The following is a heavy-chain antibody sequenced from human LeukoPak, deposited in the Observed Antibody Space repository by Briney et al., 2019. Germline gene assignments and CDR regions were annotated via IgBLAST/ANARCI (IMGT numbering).Heavy chain of an antibody. CDR1: GYTFTSNY. Sequence: GASVKVSCKASGYTFTSNYIHWVRQAPGQGLEWMGMIYPRDGSTSYAQKFQGRVTVTRDTSTSTVRMELSGLRSEDTAVYYCARDLEGFDYWGQGTLVTFSS. J-gene: IGHJ4*02. CDR2: IYPRDGST. V-gene: IGHV1-46*01. CDR3: ARDLEGFDY.